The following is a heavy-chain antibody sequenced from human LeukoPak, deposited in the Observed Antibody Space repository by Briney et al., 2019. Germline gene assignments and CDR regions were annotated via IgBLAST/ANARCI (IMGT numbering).Heavy chain of an antibody. Sequence: PGGSLRLSCVASGFTFSRYWMHWVRQAPGKGLVWVSRINSDGSSITYADSVKGRFTISRDNAKNTLYLQMTRLRVEVTAVYYCGRGSGVPDYGAQGALVTVP. V-gene: IGHV3-74*03. CDR3: GRGSGVPDY. J-gene: IGHJ4*02. D-gene: IGHD3-10*01. CDR2: INSDGSSI. CDR1: GFTFSRYW.